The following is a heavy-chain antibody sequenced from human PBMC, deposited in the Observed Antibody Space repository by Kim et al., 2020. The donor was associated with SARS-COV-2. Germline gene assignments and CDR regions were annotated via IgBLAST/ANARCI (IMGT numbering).Heavy chain of an antibody. CDR3: ARGPRGYFDY. CDR2: P. V-gene: IGHV1-46*01. Sequence: PNYEQTFKGRVTMTRDTSTSTVYMELSSLRSDDTAVYYCARGPRGYFDYWGQGTLVTVSS. J-gene: IGHJ4*02.